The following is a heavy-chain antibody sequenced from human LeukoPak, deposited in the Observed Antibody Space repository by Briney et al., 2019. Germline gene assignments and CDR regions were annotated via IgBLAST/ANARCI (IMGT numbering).Heavy chain of an antibody. J-gene: IGHJ4*02. V-gene: IGHV3-23*01. CDR1: GFTFTTYA. CDR3: AQGGHDFNPFYC. Sequence: GGSLRLSCAASGFTFTTYAMGWVRQAPGEGLEWVSSIKGGGGDPFYADSVRGRFTIPRDKSKNTLYLQLNSLRVEDTAVYFCAQGGHDFNPFYCWGQGTLVTVSS. CDR2: IKGGGGDP. D-gene: IGHD2-21*02.